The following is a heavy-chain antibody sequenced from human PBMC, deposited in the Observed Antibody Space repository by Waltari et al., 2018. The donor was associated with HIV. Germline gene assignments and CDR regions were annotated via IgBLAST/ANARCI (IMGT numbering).Heavy chain of an antibody. CDR1: GYTFTGSY. CDR3: ARVAGGVEGRFGVDI. D-gene: IGHD3-10*01. V-gene: IGHV1-2*02. CDR2: INPNSGGT. Sequence: QVQLVQSGAEVKKPGAAVKVSCKASGYTFTGSYLTWVRQAPGQGLEWMGWINPNSGGTNYAQKFQGRVTMTRDTSISTAYMELSRLRSDDTAVYYCARVAGGVEGRFGVDIWGQGTMVTVSS. J-gene: IGHJ3*02.